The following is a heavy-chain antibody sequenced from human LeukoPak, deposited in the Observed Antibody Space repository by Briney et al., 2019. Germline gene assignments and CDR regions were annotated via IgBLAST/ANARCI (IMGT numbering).Heavy chain of an antibody. CDR1: GYSISSGYY. V-gene: IGHV4-38-2*02. J-gene: IGHJ4*02. CDR3: ARLTGDIVATMVDY. CDR2: IYHSGST. D-gene: IGHD5-12*01. Sequence: PSETLSLTCTVSGYSISSGYYWGWIRQPPGKGLEWIGSIYHSGSTYYNPSLKSRVTISVDTSKNQFSLKLSSVTAADTAVYYCARLTGDIVATMVDYWGQGTLVTVSS.